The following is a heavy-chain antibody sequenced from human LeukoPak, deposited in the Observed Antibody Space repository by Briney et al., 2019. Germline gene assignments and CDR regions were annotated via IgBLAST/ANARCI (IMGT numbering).Heavy chain of an antibody. Sequence: GASVKVSCKASGYTFTVYLIHWMRQAPGQGLEWMGWINPTSGATNYGRKFQGRVTMTRDTSINTAYMEVSRLTSDDTAVYYCARGVANNWFDPWGQGTLVTVSS. V-gene: IGHV1-2*02. D-gene: IGHD2-15*01. CDR3: ARGVANNWFDP. J-gene: IGHJ5*02. CDR1: GYTFTVYL. CDR2: INPTSGAT.